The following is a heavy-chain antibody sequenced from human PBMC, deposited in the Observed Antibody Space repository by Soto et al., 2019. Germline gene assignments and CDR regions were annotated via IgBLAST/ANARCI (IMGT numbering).Heavy chain of an antibody. J-gene: IGHJ4*02. Sequence: LYLTCSVSGFAISRGYYWSWVRQPPGKGLEWIGSIYPSVSSYHNPSLATRLRLSIDTSKNQFTLNLTSVTAADTALYFCAREKVGTTFFDNWGQGIQVTVYS. CDR3: AREKVGTTFFDN. CDR2: IYPSVSS. D-gene: IGHD1-1*01. V-gene: IGHV4-38-2*02. CDR1: GFAISRGYY.